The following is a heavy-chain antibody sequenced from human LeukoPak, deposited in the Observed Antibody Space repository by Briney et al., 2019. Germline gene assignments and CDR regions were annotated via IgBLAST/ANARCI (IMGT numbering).Heavy chain of an antibody. J-gene: IGHJ1*01. CDR2: IYYSGST. V-gene: IGHV4-59*01. CDR1: GGSISSYY. Sequence: SETLSLTCTVSGGSISSYYWSWIRQPPGKGLEWIGYIYYSGSTNYNPSLKSRVTISVDTSKNQFSLKLSSVTAADTAVYYCARVGGGYGSAEYFQHWGQGTLVTVSS. D-gene: IGHD1-26*01. CDR3: ARVGGGYGSAEYFQH.